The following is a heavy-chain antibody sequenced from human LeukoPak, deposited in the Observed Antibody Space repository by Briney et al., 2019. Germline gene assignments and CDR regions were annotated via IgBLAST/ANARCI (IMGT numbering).Heavy chain of an antibody. CDR1: GFTFSTYG. D-gene: IGHD2-15*01. Sequence: PGGSLRLSCAASGFTFSTYGMYWVRQAPGKGLEWVAFIRNDGSNKYYADSVKGRLTISRDNSKNTLYLQMNSLRAEDTAVYYCAKISKNTGYCSGGSCSPFDYWGQGTLVTVSS. CDR2: IRNDGSNK. V-gene: IGHV3-30*02. J-gene: IGHJ4*02. CDR3: AKISKNTGYCSGGSCSPFDY.